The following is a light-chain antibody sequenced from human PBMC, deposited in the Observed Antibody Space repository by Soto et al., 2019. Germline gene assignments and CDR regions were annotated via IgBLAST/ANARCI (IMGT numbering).Light chain of an antibody. CDR2: GVS. J-gene: IGKJ1*01. CDR1: QSVSSSY. V-gene: IGKV3-20*01. Sequence: EILLRQSPGTLSLSPGERATLSCISSQSVSSSYLAWYQQKPGQAPRLLIWGVSNRATGIPDRFSGSGSGTDFTLTISRLEPEDFVVFYCYQYGSTPPTFGQGTKVDI. CDR3: YQYGSTPPT.